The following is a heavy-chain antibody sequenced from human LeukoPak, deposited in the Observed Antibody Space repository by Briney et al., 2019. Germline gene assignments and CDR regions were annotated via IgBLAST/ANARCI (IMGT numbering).Heavy chain of an antibody. D-gene: IGHD1-26*01. CDR3: ARQKWEQQGRDYYFNGLDV. V-gene: IGHV4-4*02. CDR2: IYLYGTT. CDR1: AGSLSSSSW. J-gene: IGHJ6*02. Sequence: SETLSLTCSVSAGSLSSSSWWSWVRQSPVKGLEWIGEIYLYGTTNYNPSHKSRVTMSVDRSKNQFSLKLSSVTAADTAVYYCARQKWEQQGRDYYFNGLDVWGPGTTVTVSS.